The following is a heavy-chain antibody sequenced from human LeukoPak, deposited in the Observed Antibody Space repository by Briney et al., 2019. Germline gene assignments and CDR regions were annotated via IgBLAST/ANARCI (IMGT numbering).Heavy chain of an antibody. V-gene: IGHV1-3*01. CDR2: LNADDGDT. Sequence: ASVKVSCKASGYTFTDYAVHWVRQDPGQRLEWMGRLNADDGDTKYSQKFQGRVTITRDTSANTAYMELSSLRSEDTAMYYCARTTPVRGTGTIYRMDVWGQGTTVTVS. J-gene: IGHJ6*02. CDR3: ARTTPVRGTGTIYRMDV. D-gene: IGHD3-10*01. CDR1: GYTFTDYA.